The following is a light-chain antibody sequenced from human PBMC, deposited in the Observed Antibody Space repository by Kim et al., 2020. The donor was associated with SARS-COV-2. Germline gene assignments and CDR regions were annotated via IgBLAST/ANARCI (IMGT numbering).Light chain of an antibody. Sequence: SASVGDRVTITCRASQSISTYLNWYQQKPGKAPKLLIFAASSLQSGVPSRFSGSGSGTDFTLTISSLQPEDFATYYCQQSYITPLTFGPGTKVDI. V-gene: IGKV1-39*01. CDR3: QQSYITPLT. CDR1: QSISTY. J-gene: IGKJ3*01. CDR2: AAS.